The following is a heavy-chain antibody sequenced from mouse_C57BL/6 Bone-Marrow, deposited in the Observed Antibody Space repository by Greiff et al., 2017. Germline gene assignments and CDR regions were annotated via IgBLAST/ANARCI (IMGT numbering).Heavy chain of an antibody. J-gene: IGHJ3*01. V-gene: IGHV14-4*01. CDR1: GFNIQADY. D-gene: IGHD2-4*01. CDR2: IDPENGDT. CDR3: TFYYDCPFAY. Sequence: EVQLQQSGAELVRPGASVKLSCTASGFNIQADYMPWVNQRPEQGLEWIGWIDPENGDTEYASKFQGKATITADTSSNTAYLQLSSLTSEDTAVYCCTFYYDCPFAYWGQGTLVTVSA.